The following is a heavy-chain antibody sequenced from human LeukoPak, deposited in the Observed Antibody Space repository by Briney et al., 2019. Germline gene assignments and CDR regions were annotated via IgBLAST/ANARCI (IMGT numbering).Heavy chain of an antibody. V-gene: IGHV3-23*01. CDR1: GFTFSSYA. CDR2: ISGSGGST. J-gene: IGHJ5*02. D-gene: IGHD3-3*01. CDR3: AKDYRRNSVITIFGS. Sequence: GGSLRLSCAASGFTFSSYAMGWVRHAPGKGLEWVSSISGSGGSTYYADSVKGRFTISRDNSKNTLYLQMNSLRAEDTAVYYCAKDYRRNSVITIFGSWGQGTLVTVSS.